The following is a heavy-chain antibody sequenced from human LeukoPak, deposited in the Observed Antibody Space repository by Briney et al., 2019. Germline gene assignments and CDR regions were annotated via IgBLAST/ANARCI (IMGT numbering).Heavy chain of an antibody. CDR1: GFTFDDYA. V-gene: IGHV3-9*01. Sequence: GRSLRLSCVASGFTFDDYAMHWVRQAPGKGLEWVSGITWDSGRIAFADSVKGRFTISRDNAKNSLYLQMNSLSAEDTALYYCTRAPAATSRNYFDYWGQGTLVTVSS. CDR2: ITWDSGRI. J-gene: IGHJ4*02. D-gene: IGHD2-2*01. CDR3: TRAPAATSRNYFDY.